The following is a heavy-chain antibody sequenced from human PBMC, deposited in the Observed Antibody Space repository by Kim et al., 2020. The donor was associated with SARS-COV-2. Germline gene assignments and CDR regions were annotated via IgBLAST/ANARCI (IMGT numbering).Heavy chain of an antibody. J-gene: IGHJ4*02. D-gene: IGHD6-13*01. V-gene: IGHV3-73*01. CDR3: TSLSITAVPPPY. CDR2: ITTKANSYAT. CDR1: GFTFSGSA. Sequence: GGSLRLSCAASGFTFSGSAMHWVRQASGKGLEWVGRITTKANSYATAYAASVKGRFTISRDDLKNTAYLQMNSLTTEDTAVYYCTSLSITAVPPPYWGQGTLVTVSS.